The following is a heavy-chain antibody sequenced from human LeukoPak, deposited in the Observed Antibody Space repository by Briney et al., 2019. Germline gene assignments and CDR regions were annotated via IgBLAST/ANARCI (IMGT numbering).Heavy chain of an antibody. CDR1: GFTVSSNY. V-gene: IGHV3-66*01. J-gene: IGHJ4*02. Sequence: GESLRLSCAASGFTVSSNYMSWVRQAPGKGLEWVSVIYSGGSTYYADSVKGRFTISRDNAKNSLYLQMNSLRAEDTAVYYCARENTAMGTFDYWGQGTLVTVSS. D-gene: IGHD5-18*01. CDR3: ARENTAMGTFDY. CDR2: IYSGGST.